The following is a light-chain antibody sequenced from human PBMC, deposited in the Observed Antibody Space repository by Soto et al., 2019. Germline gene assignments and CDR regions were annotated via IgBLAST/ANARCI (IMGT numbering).Light chain of an antibody. CDR1: QSVASTY. Sequence: EIVWTQSPGTLSVSPGERATLSCRASQSVASTYLVWYQQQPGQAPRLLIYGASNRATGLPDRFSGSGSGTDFTLRISSLEPEDFAVYYCQQYCTSPFTFGRGTKVDFK. J-gene: IGKJ3*01. CDR2: GAS. CDR3: QQYCTSPFT. V-gene: IGKV3-20*01.